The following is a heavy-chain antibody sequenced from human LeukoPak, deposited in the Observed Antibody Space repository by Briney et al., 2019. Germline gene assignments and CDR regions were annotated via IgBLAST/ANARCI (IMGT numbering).Heavy chain of an antibody. CDR1: GGTFSSYA. D-gene: IGHD5-24*01. J-gene: IGHJ6*02. CDR2: IIPIFGVA. V-gene: IGHV1-69*04. CDR3: ARPPKRVRDGYNWYGMDV. Sequence: SVKVSCKASGGTFSSYAISWVRQAPGQGLEWMGRIIPIFGVANYAQKFQGRVTITADKSTSTAYMELSSLRSEDTAVYYCARPPKRVRDGYNWYGMDVWGQGTTVTVSS.